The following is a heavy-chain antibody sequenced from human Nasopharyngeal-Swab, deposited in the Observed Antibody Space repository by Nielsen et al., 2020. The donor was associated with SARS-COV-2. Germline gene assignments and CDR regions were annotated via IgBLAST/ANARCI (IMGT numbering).Heavy chain of an antibody. V-gene: IGHV3-23*01. CDR2: ISGSGGST. D-gene: IGHD2-21*01. Sequence: WIRQPPGKGLEWVSAISGSGGSTYYADSVKGRFTISRDNSKNTLYLQMNSLRAEDTAMYYCARDRIKNWFDPWGQGTLVTVSS. J-gene: IGHJ5*02. CDR3: ARDRIKNWFDP.